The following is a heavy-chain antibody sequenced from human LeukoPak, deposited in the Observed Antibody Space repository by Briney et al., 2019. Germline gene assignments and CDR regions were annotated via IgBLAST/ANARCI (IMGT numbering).Heavy chain of an antibody. J-gene: IGHJ6*02. CDR2: IGGSGGGT. Sequence: GGSLRLSCAVSGFTLSNYGMSWVCQAPGKGLEWVAGIGGSGGGTNYADSVKGRFTISRDNPKNTLYLQMNSLRAEDTAVYYCARWRGDFYYYYGMDVWGQGTTVTVSS. D-gene: IGHD2-21*02. CDR1: GFTLSNYG. V-gene: IGHV3-23*01. CDR3: ARWRGDFYYYYGMDV.